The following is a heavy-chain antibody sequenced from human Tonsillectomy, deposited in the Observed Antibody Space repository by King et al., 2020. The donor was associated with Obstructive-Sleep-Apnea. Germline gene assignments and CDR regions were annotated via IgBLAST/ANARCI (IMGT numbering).Heavy chain of an antibody. CDR1: GYSFTSYW. J-gene: IGHJ6*02. CDR2: IEPSDSYT. CDR3: ASSRRYPDGMDV. V-gene: IGHV5-10-1*03. D-gene: IGHD2-2*01. Sequence: VQLVQSGAEVKKPGESLRISCKGSGYSFTSYWISWVRQMPGKGLEWMGRIEPSDSYTNYSPSFQGHVTISADKSISTAYLQWSSLKASDTAMYYCASSRRYPDGMDVWGQGTTVTVSS.